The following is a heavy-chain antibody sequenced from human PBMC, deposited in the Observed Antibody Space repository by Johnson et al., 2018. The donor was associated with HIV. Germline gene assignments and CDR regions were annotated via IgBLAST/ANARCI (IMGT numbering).Heavy chain of an antibody. CDR1: GFTFSYYA. Sequence: QVQLVESGGGVVQPGRSLRLSCAASGFTFSYYAMHWVRQAPGKGLEWVAVISYDGSNKYYADSVKGRFTISRDNAKNSLYLQMNSLRVEDTAVYYCASAEVFDIWGQGTVVTVSS. CDR2: ISYDGSNK. J-gene: IGHJ3*02. CDR3: ASAEVFDI. V-gene: IGHV3-30*04.